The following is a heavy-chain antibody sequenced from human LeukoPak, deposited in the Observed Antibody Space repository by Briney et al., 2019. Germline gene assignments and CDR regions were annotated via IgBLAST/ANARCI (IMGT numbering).Heavy chain of an antibody. CDR2: ISSAGGTT. V-gene: IGHV3-23*01. CDR1: GFRFGSYA. Sequence: PGGSLRLSCVGSGFRFGSYAMTWVRQAPGKGLEWVSIISSAGGTTYYAESVKDRFTTSRDNSRNTLFLQMYSLRAEDTALYYCAKGNFYHHGPVGYLEEDALDMWGQGTMVTVSS. J-gene: IGHJ3*02. D-gene: IGHD2/OR15-2a*01. CDR3: AKGNFYHHGPVGYLEEDALDM.